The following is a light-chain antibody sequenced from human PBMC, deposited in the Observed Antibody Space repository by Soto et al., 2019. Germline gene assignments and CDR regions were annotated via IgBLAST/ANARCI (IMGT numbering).Light chain of an antibody. CDR3: QQSYTTPRT. Sequence: DIQMTQSPSSLSASVGDRVTITCRASQSISSYLNWYQQKPGKAPKLLIYAASSLQSGVPSRFSGSGSGTDFTLSISSLQPEDFETYYCQQSYTTPRTFGQGTKVEFK. J-gene: IGKJ1*01. V-gene: IGKV1-39*01. CDR2: AAS. CDR1: QSISSY.